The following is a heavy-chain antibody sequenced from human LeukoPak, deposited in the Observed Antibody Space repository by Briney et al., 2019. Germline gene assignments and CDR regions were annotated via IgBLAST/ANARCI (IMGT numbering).Heavy chain of an antibody. D-gene: IGHD5-24*01. J-gene: IGHJ1*01. CDR2: IIPIFGTA. CDR3: ARDKDGYKLGYFQH. CDR1: GYTFTGYY. V-gene: IGHV1-69*13. Sequence: SVKVSCKASGYTFTGYYMHWVRQAPGQGLEWMGGIIPIFGTANYAQKFQGRVTITADESTSTAYMELSSLRSEDTAVYYCARDKDGYKLGYFQHWGQGTLVTVSS.